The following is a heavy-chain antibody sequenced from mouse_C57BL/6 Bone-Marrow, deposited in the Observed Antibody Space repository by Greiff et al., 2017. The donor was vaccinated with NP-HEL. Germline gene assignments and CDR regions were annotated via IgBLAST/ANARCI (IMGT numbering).Heavy chain of an antibody. CDR1: GYTFTSYG. CDR3: ARRRLLAY. CDR2: IYPRSGNT. J-gene: IGHJ3*01. Sequence: QVQLQQSGAELARPGASVKLSCKASGYTFTSYGISWVKQRTGQGLEWIGEIYPRSGNTYYNEKFKGKATLTADKSSSTAYMELRSLTSEDSAVYFCARRRLLAYWGQGTLVTVSA. V-gene: IGHV1-81*01.